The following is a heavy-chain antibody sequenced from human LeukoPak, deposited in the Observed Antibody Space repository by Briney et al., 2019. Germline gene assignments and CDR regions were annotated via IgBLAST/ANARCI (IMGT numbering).Heavy chain of an antibody. CDR2: IYHSGST. CDR1: GYSISSGYY. CDR3: ARTPYSNYGDY. D-gene: IGHD4-11*01. Sequence: PSETLSLTCAVSGYSISSGYYWGWIRQPPGKGLDWIGSIYHSGSTYYNPSLKSRVTISVDTSKNQFSLKLSSVTAADTAVYYCARTPYSNYGDYWGQGTLVTVSS. V-gene: IGHV4-38-2*01. J-gene: IGHJ4*02.